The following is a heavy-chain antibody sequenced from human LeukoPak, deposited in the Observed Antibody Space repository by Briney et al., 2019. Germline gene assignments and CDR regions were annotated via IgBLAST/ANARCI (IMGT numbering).Heavy chain of an antibody. Sequence: GGSLRLSCAASGFTFDDYTMHWVRQAPGKGLEWVSLISWDGGSTHYADSVKGRFTISRDNSKNSLYLQMNSLRTEDTALYYCAKADRARSRGSQLAYWGQGTLVTVSS. D-gene: IGHD6-6*01. V-gene: IGHV3-43*01. CDR2: ISWDGGST. J-gene: IGHJ4*02. CDR3: AKADRARSRGSQLAY. CDR1: GFTFDDYT.